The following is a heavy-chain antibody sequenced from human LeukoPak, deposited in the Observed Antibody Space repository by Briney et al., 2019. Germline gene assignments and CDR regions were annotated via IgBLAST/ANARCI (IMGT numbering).Heavy chain of an antibody. CDR2: INHSGST. D-gene: IGHD2-2*01. CDR1: GGSFSGYY. Sequence: SETLSLTCAVYGGSFSGYYWSWIREPPRKGLEWIGEINHSGSTNYNPSLKSRVTISVDTSKNQFSLKLSSVTAADTAVYYCARGGCSSTSCYATNYYGMDVWGQGTTVTVSS. V-gene: IGHV4-34*01. CDR3: ARGGCSSTSCYATNYYGMDV. J-gene: IGHJ6*02.